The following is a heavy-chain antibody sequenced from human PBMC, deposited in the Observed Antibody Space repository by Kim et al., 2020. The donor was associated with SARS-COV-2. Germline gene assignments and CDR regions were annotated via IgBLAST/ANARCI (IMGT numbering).Heavy chain of an antibody. V-gene: IGHV1-69*13. CDR2: IIPIFGTA. J-gene: IGHJ4*02. Sequence: SVKVSCKASGGTFSSYAISWVRQAPGQGLEWMGGIIPIFGTANYAQKFQGRVTITADESTSTAYMELSSLRSEDTAVYYCARDPLVFSDFWSGSDYWGQGTLVTVSS. D-gene: IGHD3-3*01. CDR3: ARDPLVFSDFWSGSDY. CDR1: GGTFSSYA.